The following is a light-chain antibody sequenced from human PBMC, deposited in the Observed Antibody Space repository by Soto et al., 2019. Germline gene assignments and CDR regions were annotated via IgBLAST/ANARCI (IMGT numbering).Light chain of an antibody. CDR2: AAS. CDR3: QKYDDVTYP. V-gene: IGKV1-27*01. Sequence: RKSIIRYLAWYQQKQGKPPKLLIYAASTLQSGVPSRFSGSGSATDFTLTISGLQPEDVATYYCQKYDDVTYPFGQGTQLE. J-gene: IGKJ2*01. CDR1: KSIIRY.